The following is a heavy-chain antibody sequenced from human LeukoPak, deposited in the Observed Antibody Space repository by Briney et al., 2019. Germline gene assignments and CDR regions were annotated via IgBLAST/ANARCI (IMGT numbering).Heavy chain of an antibody. J-gene: IGHJ4*02. CDR1: GGSISSYY. Sequence: SETLSLTCTVSGGSISSYYWSWIRQPPGKGLEWIGYIYYSGSTNYNPSLKSRVTISVDTSKNQFSLKLSSVTAADTAVYYCARGFGELSLIFDYWGQGTLVTVSS. V-gene: IGHV4-59*12. D-gene: IGHD3-10*01. CDR3: ARGFGELSLIFDY. CDR2: IYYSGST.